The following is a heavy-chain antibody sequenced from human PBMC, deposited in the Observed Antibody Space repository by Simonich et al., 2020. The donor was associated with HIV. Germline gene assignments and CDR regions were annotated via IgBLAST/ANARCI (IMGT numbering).Heavy chain of an antibody. J-gene: IGHJ4*02. CDR2: VIPVLGVA. Sequence: QVQLVQSGAEVKKPGSSVKVSCKASGGTFNNYTINWVRQAPGQGLEWMGGVIPVLGVANCAQKAQGRGTITAQKSTSTGYMELSSLRSEDTAVYYCASLPSVDLVMVGAAYYFDYWGQGTPVTVSS. V-gene: IGHV1-69*10. CDR3: ASLPSVDLVMVGAAYYFDY. CDR1: GGTFNNYT. D-gene: IGHD3-10*01.